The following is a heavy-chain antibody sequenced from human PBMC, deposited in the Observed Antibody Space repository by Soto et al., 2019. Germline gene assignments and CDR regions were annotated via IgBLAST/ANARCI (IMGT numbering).Heavy chain of an antibody. CDR2: IWYDGSNK. J-gene: IGHJ4*02. V-gene: IGHV3-33*01. Sequence: PGGSLRLSCAASGFTFSSYGMHWVRQAPGKGLEWVAVIWYDGSNKYYADSVKGRFTISRDNSKNTLYLQMNSLRAEDTAVYYCAREVRAARYFDYWGQGTLVTVSS. CDR3: AREVRAARYFDY. CDR1: GFTFSSYG. D-gene: IGHD6-6*01.